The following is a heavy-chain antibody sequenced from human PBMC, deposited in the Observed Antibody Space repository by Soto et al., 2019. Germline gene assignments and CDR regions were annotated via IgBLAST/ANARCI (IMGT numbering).Heavy chain of an antibody. J-gene: IGHJ5*02. V-gene: IGHV4-30-4*01. CDR2: IYYSGST. CDR1: GGSISSGDYY. Sequence: QVQLQESGPGLVKPSQTLSLTCTVSGGSISSGDYYWSWIRQPPGKGLEWIGYIYYSGSTYYNPSLKSRVTISVDTSKNQFYLKLSSVTAADTAVYYCASYYDILTGHQPVSFGFDPWGQGTLVTVSS. D-gene: IGHD3-9*01. CDR3: ASYYDILTGHQPVSFGFDP.